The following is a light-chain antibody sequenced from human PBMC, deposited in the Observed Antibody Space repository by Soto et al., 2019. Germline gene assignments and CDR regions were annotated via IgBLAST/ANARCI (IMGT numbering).Light chain of an antibody. CDR3: QQYKVYPYT. Sequence: EVVMTQSPATLSAFPGERATLSCRASQSVSSDLAWYQQTPGQAPRLLIYATSTRATGIPARFSGSGSGTEFTLTISSLQSDDFATFYCQQYKVYPYTFGQGTRLDIQ. J-gene: IGKJ2*01. CDR2: ATS. CDR1: QSVSSD. V-gene: IGKV3-15*01.